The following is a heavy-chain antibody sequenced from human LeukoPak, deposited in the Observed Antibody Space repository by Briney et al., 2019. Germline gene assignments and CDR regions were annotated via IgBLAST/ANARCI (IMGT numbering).Heavy chain of an antibody. D-gene: IGHD6-19*01. V-gene: IGHV1-2*02. J-gene: IGHJ4*02. CDR3: ARVPRYSSGWYWDY. Sequence: ASVKVSCKASGYTFTGYYMHWVRQAPGQGLEWMGWINPNSGGTNYAQKFQGRATMTRDTSISTAYMELSRLRSDDTAVYYCARVPRYSSGWYWDYWGQETLVTVSS. CDR1: GYTFTGYY. CDR2: INPNSGGT.